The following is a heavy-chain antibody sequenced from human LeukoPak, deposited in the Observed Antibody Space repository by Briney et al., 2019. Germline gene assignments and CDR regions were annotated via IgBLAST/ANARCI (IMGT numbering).Heavy chain of an antibody. Sequence: ASVKVSCKASGYTFTGYYMHWVRQAPGQGLEWMGWINPNSGGTNYAQKFQGRVTMTRDTSISTAYMELSRLRSDVTAVYYCARRIQPYYYDSSGYFPFDYWGQGTLVTVSS. CDR2: INPNSGGT. CDR1: GYTFTGYY. D-gene: IGHD3-22*01. J-gene: IGHJ4*02. CDR3: ARRIQPYYYDSSGYFPFDY. V-gene: IGHV1-2*02.